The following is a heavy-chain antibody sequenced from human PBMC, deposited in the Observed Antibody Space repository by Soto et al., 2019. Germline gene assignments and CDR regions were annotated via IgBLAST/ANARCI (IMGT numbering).Heavy chain of an antibody. D-gene: IGHD4-17*01. CDR3: AREPYGDYVYFDY. CDR2: ISSSSGTI. CDR1: GFTFSSYS. Sequence: GGSLRLSCAASGFTFSSYSMNWVRQAPGKGLEWVSYISSSSGTIYYADSVKGRFTISRDNGKNSLYLQMNSLSVEDTAVYYCAREPYGDYVYFDYWGQGTLVTISS. J-gene: IGHJ4*02. V-gene: IGHV3-48*01.